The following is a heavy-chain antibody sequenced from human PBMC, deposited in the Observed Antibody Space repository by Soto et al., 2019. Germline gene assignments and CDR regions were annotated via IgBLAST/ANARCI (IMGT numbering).Heavy chain of an antibody. CDR3: AKAYFVWSSEQPYYFDY. CDR1: GFTFSNYA. D-gene: IGHD3-16*01. Sequence: EVQLLDSGGGLVQPGGSLRLSCAASGFTFSNYAMTWVRQGPGKGLEWVAGISGSGGRSYYADSVKGRFTISRDNSKSTLYLQMNSSRAEDTTVYYCAKAYFVWSSEQPYYFDYWGQGTLVTVSS. V-gene: IGHV3-23*01. CDR2: ISGSGGRS. J-gene: IGHJ4*02.